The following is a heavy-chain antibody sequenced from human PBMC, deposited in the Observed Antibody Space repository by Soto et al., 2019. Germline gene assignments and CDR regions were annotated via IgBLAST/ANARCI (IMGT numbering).Heavy chain of an antibody. D-gene: IGHD3-3*01. CDR3: ARGHLEASITIFGVASPTKSWFDP. J-gene: IGHJ5*02. Sequence: ASVKVSCKASGYTFTSYYMHWVRQAPGQGLEWMGIINPSGGSTSYAQKFQGRVTMTRDTSTSTVYMELSSLRSEDTAVYYCARGHLEASITIFGVASPTKSWFDPWGQGTLVTVSS. CDR2: INPSGGST. V-gene: IGHV1-46*03. CDR1: GYTFTSYY.